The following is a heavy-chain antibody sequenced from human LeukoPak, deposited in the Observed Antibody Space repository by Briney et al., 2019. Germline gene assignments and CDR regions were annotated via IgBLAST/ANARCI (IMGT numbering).Heavy chain of an antibody. Sequence: SVTVSCKASGGTFSSYAISWVRQAPGQGLEWMGGIIPIFGTANYAQKFQGRVTITADESTSTAYMELSSLRSEDTAVYYCARDPIAVGYGMDVWGQGTTVTASS. CDR3: ARDPIAVGYGMDV. CDR1: GGTFSSYA. D-gene: IGHD6-19*01. CDR2: IIPIFGTA. V-gene: IGHV1-69*13. J-gene: IGHJ6*02.